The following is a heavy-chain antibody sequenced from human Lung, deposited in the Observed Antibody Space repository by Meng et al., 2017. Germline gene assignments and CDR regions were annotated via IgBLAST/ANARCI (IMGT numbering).Heavy chain of an antibody. J-gene: IGHJ4*02. CDR2: RGAHPGDT. D-gene: IGHD3-10*01. CDR3: ARGTPGRSYCDY. V-gene: IGHV1-18*01. Sequence: HVQLLQSGAEVKQPGASLKVSCTASDYTVTGYGVCWVRRAPGQGLEWMAWRGAHPGDTSFAPKFLGRVTVTADTATATAYMELRSLRSDDKAVYYCARGTPGRSYCDYWGLGTLVTVSS. CDR1: DYTVTGYG.